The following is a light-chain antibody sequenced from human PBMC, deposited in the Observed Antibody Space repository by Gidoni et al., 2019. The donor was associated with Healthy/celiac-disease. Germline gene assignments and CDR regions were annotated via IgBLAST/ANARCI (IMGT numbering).Light chain of an antibody. V-gene: IGKV1-33*01. J-gene: IGKJ5*01. CDR3: QQYDNLRIT. CDR1: QDISNY. Sequence: DIQTTHSPSSLSASVGDRVTIPCQASQDISNYLIWYQQKPGKAPKLLIYDASNLETGVPSRFSGSGSGTDFTFTISSLQPEDIATYYCQQYDNLRITFGQGTRLEIK. CDR2: DAS.